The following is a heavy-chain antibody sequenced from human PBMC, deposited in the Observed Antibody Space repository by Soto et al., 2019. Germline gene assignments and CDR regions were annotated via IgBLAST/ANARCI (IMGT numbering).Heavy chain of an antibody. CDR2: ISWNSGTI. D-gene: IGHD2-8*02. CDR3: ARDVWSRASGPPDS. Sequence: PGGSLRLSCAASGFSFDDYAMHWVRQAPGKGLEWVTGISWNSGTIGYADSVKGRFTISRDNAKNSLYLQMKRLRAEDTALYYCARDVWSRASGPPDSWGQGTLVTVSS. V-gene: IGHV3-9*01. J-gene: IGHJ4*02. CDR1: GFSFDDYA.